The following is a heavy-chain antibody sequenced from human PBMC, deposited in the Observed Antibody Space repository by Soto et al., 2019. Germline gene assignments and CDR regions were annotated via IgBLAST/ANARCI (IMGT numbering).Heavy chain of an antibody. CDR3: ARLGGDVRGY. V-gene: IGHV4-59*01. CDR1: GGSISSYY. D-gene: IGHD3-10*01. J-gene: IGHJ4*02. CDR2: IYYSGST. Sequence: SETLSLTCTVSGGSISSYYWSWIRQPPGKGLEWIGYIYYSGSTNYNPSLKSRVTISVDTSKNQFSLKLSSVTAADTAVYYCARLGGDVRGYWGQGTLVTVSS.